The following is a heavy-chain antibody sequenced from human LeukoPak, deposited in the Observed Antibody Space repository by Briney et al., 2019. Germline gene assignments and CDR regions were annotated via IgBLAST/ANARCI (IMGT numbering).Heavy chain of an antibody. Sequence: PSETLSLTCNVSGGSISSYYWSWIRQPPGKGLEWIGYIYYSGSTNYNPSLKSRVTISVDTSKNQFSLKLSSVTAADTAVYYCASAGGYSYGSFDYWGQGTLVTVSS. V-gene: IGHV4-59*01. CDR1: GGSISSYY. D-gene: IGHD5-18*01. CDR3: ASAGGYSYGSFDY. J-gene: IGHJ4*02. CDR2: IYYSGST.